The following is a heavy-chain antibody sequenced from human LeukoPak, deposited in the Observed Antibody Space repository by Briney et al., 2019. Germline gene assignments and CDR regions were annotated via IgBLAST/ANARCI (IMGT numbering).Heavy chain of an antibody. J-gene: IGHJ3*02. D-gene: IGHD4-17*01. Sequence: PSETLSLTCTVSGGSISSSSYYWGWIRQPPGKGLEWIGSIYYSGSTYYNPSLKSRVTISVDTSKNQFSLKLSSVTAADTAVYYCARAVTVTCAFDIWGQGTMVTVSS. CDR3: ARAVTVTCAFDI. CDR2: IYYSGST. V-gene: IGHV4-39*07. CDR1: GGSISSSSYY.